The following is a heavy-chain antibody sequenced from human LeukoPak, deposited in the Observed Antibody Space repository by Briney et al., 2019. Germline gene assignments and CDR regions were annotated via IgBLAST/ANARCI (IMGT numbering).Heavy chain of an antibody. CDR2: INPNSGGT. D-gene: IGHD3-3*01. CDR1: GYTFTDYF. J-gene: IGHJ4*02. CDR3: ARVYYDFWSGPSPSEY. Sequence: ASVKVSCKTSGYTFTDYFIHWVRQAPGQGLEWMGWINPNSGGTNYAQKFQGRVTMTRDTSISTAYMELSRLRSDDTAVYYCARVYYDFWSGPSPSEYWGQGTLVTVSS. V-gene: IGHV1-2*02.